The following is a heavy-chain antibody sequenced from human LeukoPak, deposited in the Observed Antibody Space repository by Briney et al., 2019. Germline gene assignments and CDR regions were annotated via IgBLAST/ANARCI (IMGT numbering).Heavy chain of an antibody. D-gene: IGHD2-15*01. CDR2: IKQDGSEK. J-gene: IGHJ4*02. Sequence: AGGSLRLSCAASGFTFSSYSMNWVRQAPGKGLEWVANIKQDGSEKYYVDSVKGRFTISRDNAKNSLYLQMNSLRAEDTAVYYCARDLFIDYGDYWGQGTLVTVSS. V-gene: IGHV3-7*01. CDR3: ARDLFIDYGDY. CDR1: GFTFSSYS.